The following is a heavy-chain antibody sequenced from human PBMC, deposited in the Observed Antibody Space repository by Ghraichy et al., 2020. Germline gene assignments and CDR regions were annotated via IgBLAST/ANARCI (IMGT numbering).Heavy chain of an antibody. CDR2: IYYSGTI. CDR3: SRDSSYALDY. Sequence: ETLSLTCTVSGGSISGYYWSWIRQPPGKGLEWIAYIYYSGTITYNPSLKSRVTMSVDTSKNQFSLKLSSVTAADTAVYYCSRDSSYALDYWGRGTLVTVSS. D-gene: IGHD2-2*01. CDR1: GGSISGYY. V-gene: IGHV4-59*01. J-gene: IGHJ4*02.